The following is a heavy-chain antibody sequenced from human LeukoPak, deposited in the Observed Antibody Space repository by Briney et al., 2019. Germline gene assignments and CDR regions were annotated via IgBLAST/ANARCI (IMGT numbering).Heavy chain of an antibody. CDR3: ARGGCSSTSCSFDY. J-gene: IGHJ4*02. Sequence: SETLSLTCTVSGGSVSGYYWSWIRQPPGRGLEWIGYIYCSGSTNYNPSLKSRVTISVDTSKNQFSLKLRSVTDADTAVYYCARGGCSSTSCSFDYWGQGTLVTVSS. V-gene: IGHV4-59*02. D-gene: IGHD2-2*01. CDR1: GGSVSGYY. CDR2: IYCSGST.